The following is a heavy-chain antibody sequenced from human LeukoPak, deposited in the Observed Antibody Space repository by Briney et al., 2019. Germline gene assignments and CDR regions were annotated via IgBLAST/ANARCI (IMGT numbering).Heavy chain of an antibody. D-gene: IGHD3-3*01. J-gene: IGHJ4*02. CDR3: ARVLGWRGTGGDY. CDR2: ISYDGSNK. V-gene: IGHV3-30-3*01. Sequence: SGGSLRLSCAASGFTFSSYAMHWVRQAPGKGLEWVAVISYDGSNKYYADSVKGRFTISRDNSKNTLYLQMNSLRAEDTAVYYCARVLGWRGTGGDYWGQGTLVTVSS. CDR1: GFTFSSYA.